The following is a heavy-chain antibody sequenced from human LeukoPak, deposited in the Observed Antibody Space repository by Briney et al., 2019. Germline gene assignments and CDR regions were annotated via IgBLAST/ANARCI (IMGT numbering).Heavy chain of an antibody. D-gene: IGHD3-22*01. CDR2: IYSGGST. V-gene: IGHV3-53*01. J-gene: IGHJ6*03. CDR3: ARVLGYDSIGYHSDYMDV. Sequence: GGSLRLSCAASGFVVSSNCMTWVRQAPGKGLEWVSVIYSGGSTYDADSVTGRFTISRDNSKNTMYLQMNSLRAEDTAVYYCARVLGYDSIGYHSDYMDVWGKGTTVTVSS. CDR1: GFVVSSNC.